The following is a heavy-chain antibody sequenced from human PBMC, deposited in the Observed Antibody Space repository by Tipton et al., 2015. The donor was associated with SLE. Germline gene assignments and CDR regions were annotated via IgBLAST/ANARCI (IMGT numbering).Heavy chain of an antibody. D-gene: IGHD2-15*01. CDR2: VYDSGNT. J-gene: IGHJ3*01. Sequence: TLSLTCTVSGGSISSSSYFCGWVHKPPGKGLEWIASVYDSGNTHYNPSLKSRVTISVDTSKNQFSLKLNSVTAADTAVYYCAKKFGSGQQVAFDVWGQGTMVTVSS. V-gene: IGHV4-39*07. CDR3: AKKFGSGQQVAFDV. CDR1: GGSISSSSYF.